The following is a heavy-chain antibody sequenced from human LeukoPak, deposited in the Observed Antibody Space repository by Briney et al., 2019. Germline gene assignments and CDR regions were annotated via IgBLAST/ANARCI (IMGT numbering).Heavy chain of an antibody. Sequence: GGSLRLSCAASGFSFDTYAMSWIRQAPGKGLEWVSAITAGGDVTYYADSVKGRFTISRDNSKNTLYLQMNSLRAEDTAVYYCARDLVLFGYYGMDVWGQGTTVTVSS. V-gene: IGHV3-23*01. CDR3: ARDLVLFGYYGMDV. CDR1: GFSFDTYA. CDR2: ITAGGDVT. J-gene: IGHJ6*02. D-gene: IGHD3-10*01.